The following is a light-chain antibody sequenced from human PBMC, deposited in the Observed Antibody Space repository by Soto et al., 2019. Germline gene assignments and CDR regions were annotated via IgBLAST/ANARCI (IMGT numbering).Light chain of an antibody. Sequence: DIRMTQSPSTLSASVGDRVTITCRASQNSYNWIAWYQQKPGKAPKFLIYDASTLESGVPSRFSGSGYGTEVTFTISSLQPADSGSYYCQHMRTFGQGTKVEI. CDR1: QNSYNW. CDR2: DAS. J-gene: IGKJ1*01. CDR3: QHMRT. V-gene: IGKV1-5*01.